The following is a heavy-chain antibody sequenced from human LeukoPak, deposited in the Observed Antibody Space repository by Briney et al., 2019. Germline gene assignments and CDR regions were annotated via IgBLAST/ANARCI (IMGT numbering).Heavy chain of an antibody. CDR1: GYTFTSCA. CDR3: ARVITMDDAFDI. V-gene: IGHV1-18*01. Sequence: GASVKVSCKASGYTFTSCAISWVRQAPGQGLEWMGWISAYNDNTNYAQKLQGRVTMTTDTSTSTAYMELRSLRSDDTAVYYCARVITMDDAFDIWGQGTMVTVSS. D-gene: IGHD3-10*01. J-gene: IGHJ3*02. CDR2: ISAYNDNT.